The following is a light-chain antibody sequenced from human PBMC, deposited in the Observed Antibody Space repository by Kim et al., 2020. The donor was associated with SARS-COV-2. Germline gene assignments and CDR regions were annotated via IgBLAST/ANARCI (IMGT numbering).Light chain of an antibody. V-gene: IGLV1-40*01. J-gene: IGLJ3*02. CDR3: QSYDSSLSGSV. CDR2: GNS. CDR1: NSNMGAGYD. Sequence: RVTISCTGSNSNMGAGYDVHWYQQLPGTVPKLLIYGNSNRPSGVPDRFAGSKSGTLASLAITGLQAEDEADYYCQSYDSSLSGSVFGGGTKLTVL.